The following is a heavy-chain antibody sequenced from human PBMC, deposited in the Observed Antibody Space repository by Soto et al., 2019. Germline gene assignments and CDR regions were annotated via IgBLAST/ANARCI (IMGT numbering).Heavy chain of an antibody. J-gene: IGHJ6*02. CDR3: ASYSYSSSSYYYYGMDV. CDR1: GYSFTNYW. Sequence: GESLKISCKGSGYSFTNYWIGWVRQMPGKGLEWMGIIYPGDSDTRYSPSFQGQVTISADKSISTAYLQWSSLKASDTAMYYCASYSYSSSSYYYYGMDVWGQGTTVTVSS. V-gene: IGHV5-51*01. D-gene: IGHD6-6*01. CDR2: IYPGDSDT.